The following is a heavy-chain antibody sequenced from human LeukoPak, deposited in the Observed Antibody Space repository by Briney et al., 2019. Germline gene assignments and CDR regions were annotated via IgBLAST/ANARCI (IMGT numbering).Heavy chain of an antibody. Sequence: GGSLRLSCAASGFTFSSYAMHWVRQAPGKGLEWVAVISYDGSNKYYADSVKGRFTISRDNAKNSLYLQMNSLRAEDTAVYYCARVETGRHYVWGSYRRGNYFDYWGQGTLVTVSS. CDR1: GFTFSSYA. D-gene: IGHD3-16*02. CDR3: ARVETGRHYVWGSYRRGNYFDY. J-gene: IGHJ4*02. V-gene: IGHV3-30-3*01. CDR2: ISYDGSNK.